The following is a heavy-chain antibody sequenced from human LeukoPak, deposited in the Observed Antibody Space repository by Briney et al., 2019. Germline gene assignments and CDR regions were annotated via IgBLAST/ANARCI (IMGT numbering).Heavy chain of an antibody. V-gene: IGHV3-21*01. CDR1: GFAFDTYI. Sequence: GGSLRLSCVASGFAFDTYINTFAMTWVRQAPGKGLEWVSSISSGQNYIYYADSVKGRFAISRDNAKNSLFLQMNTLRAEDTAVYYCARVGYSYGQFDYWGQGTLVTVSS. J-gene: IGHJ4*02. D-gene: IGHD5-18*01. CDR3: ARVGYSYGQFDY. CDR2: ISSGQNYI.